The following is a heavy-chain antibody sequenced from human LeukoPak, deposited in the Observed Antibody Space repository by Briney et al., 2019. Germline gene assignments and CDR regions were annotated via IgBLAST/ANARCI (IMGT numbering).Heavy chain of an antibody. CDR1: GYTFTNYG. CDR3: ARGMGWYYGSGSYLGPRYFDY. CDR2: INAGNGHT. J-gene: IGHJ4*02. Sequence: ASVKVSCKASGYTFTNYGMHWVRQAPGQRLEWMGWINAGNGHTKYSQEFQGRVTIAGDTSASTAYMELSRLRSDDTAVYYCARGMGWYYGSGSYLGPRYFDYWGQGTLVTVSS. D-gene: IGHD3-10*01. V-gene: IGHV1-3*01.